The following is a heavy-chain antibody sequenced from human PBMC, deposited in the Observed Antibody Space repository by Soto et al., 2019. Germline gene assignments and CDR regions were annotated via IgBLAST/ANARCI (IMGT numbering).Heavy chain of an antibody. CDR1: GYTFTNYH. CDR2: INLFDGGT. J-gene: IGHJ2*01. V-gene: IGHV1-46*01. CDR3: ASELTGTAYFDL. Sequence: QVQLVQSGAEVKKPGASVKVSCKASGYTFTNYHMHWVRQAPGLGLEWMGTINLFDGGTTYTQRFQGRVTMTRDTSTSTGYMELRIMRSEDTAVYYCASELTGTAYFDLWGRGTLVTVSS. D-gene: IGHD1-20*01.